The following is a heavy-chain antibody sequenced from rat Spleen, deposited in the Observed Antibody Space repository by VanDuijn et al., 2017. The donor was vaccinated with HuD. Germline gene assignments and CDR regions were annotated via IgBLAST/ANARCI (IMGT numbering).Heavy chain of an antibody. V-gene: IGHV5S13*01. D-gene: IGHD4-4*01. Sequence: EVQLVASGGGLVQPGRSLKLSCAASGFSFSKFGMAWVRQAPTKGLEWVASSHTGGGYTYYRDSVKGRFTISRDNAKNTLYLQMDSMRSEDTATYYCVQWNSRYFTYWGQGAIVTVSS. J-gene: IGHJ2*01. CDR3: VQWNSRYFTY. CDR2: SHTGGGYT. CDR1: GFSFSKFG.